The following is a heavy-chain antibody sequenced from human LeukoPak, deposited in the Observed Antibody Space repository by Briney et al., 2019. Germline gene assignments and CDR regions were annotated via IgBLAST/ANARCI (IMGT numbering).Heavy chain of an antibody. D-gene: IGHD2-15*01. CDR1: GFTFSSYV. CDR3: ASTPNGVAAIYFDY. Sequence: GGSLRLSCAASGFTFSSYVMNWVRQAPGKGLEWVSSIPGSGVNTYYADSVKGRFTISRDNAKNTLYLQMNSLRAGDTAVYYCASTPNGVAAIYFDYWGQGTLVTVSS. CDR2: IPGSGVNT. V-gene: IGHV3-23*01. J-gene: IGHJ4*02.